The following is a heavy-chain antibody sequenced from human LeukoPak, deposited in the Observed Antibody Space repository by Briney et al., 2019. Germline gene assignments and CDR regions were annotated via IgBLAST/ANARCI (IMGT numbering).Heavy chain of an antibody. J-gene: IGHJ4*02. CDR3: AKDDEYSYGTDY. CDR1: GFTFSSYA. V-gene: IGHV3-23*01. D-gene: IGHD5-18*01. Sequence: GGSLRLSCVASGFTFSSYAMTWVRQAPGKGLEWVSAISGSGGNTYYADSVKGRFTISRDNSKNTLYLQMNSLRAEDTAVYYCAKDDEYSYGTDYWGQGTLVTVSS. CDR2: ISGSGGNT.